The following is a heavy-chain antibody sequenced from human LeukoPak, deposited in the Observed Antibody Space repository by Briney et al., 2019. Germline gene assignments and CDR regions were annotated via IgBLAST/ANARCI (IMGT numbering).Heavy chain of an antibody. Sequence: ASVKVSCTASGYTFTSHSISWVRQAPGQGLEWMGWISIYNDDTNYAQKFQGRVTMTTNTSTSTVYMELRSLRSDDTAVYYCARDADLRRFDYWGQGTLVTVSS. CDR1: GYTFTSHS. CDR2: ISIYNDDT. D-gene: IGHD3/OR15-3a*01. CDR3: ARDADLRRFDY. V-gene: IGHV1-18*01. J-gene: IGHJ4*02.